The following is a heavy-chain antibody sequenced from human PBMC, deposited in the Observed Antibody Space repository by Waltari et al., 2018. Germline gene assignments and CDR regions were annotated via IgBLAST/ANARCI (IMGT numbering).Heavy chain of an antibody. CDR2: IKQDGSEK. V-gene: IGHV3-7*01. J-gene: IGHJ4*02. CDR3: ARRNGCDY. CDR1: GFPFSYNW. Sequence: EVQLVESGGGLVQPGGSLRLSCAASGFPFSYNWMTWVRQAPGKGLEWVANIKQDGSEKYYVDSVKGRFTISRDNAKNSLYLQMNSLRAEDSAVYYCARRNGCDYWGQGTLVTVSS. D-gene: IGHD6-19*01.